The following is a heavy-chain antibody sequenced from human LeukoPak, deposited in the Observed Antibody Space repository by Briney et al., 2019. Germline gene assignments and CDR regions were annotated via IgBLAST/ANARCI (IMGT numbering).Heavy chain of an antibody. CDR3: AKDYGGSYSLFDF. Sequence: GGSLRLSCAASGFTFSNYAMSRVRQAPGKGLEWVSAISGSGGGTYYADSVKGRFTISRDTSKNTLYLQMNSLRAEDTAINYCAKDYGGSYSLFDFWGQGTLVTVP. D-gene: IGHD1-26*01. CDR2: ISGSGGGT. V-gene: IGHV3-23*01. J-gene: IGHJ4*02. CDR1: GFTFSNYA.